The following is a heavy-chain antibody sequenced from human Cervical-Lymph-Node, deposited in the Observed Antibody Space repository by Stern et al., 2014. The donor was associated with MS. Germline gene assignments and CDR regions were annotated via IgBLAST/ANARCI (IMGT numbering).Heavy chain of an antibody. V-gene: IGHV3-74*01. CDR3: ARDVQGDGNYNLEQ. D-gene: IGHD1-1*01. CDR2: MNNDGSTT. CDR1: GFTLSRYW. J-gene: IGHJ4*02. Sequence: EVQLVESGGGLVQPGESLRLSCAASGFTLSRYWMHWVRQAPGKGLVWISRMNNDGSTTNYADSVKGRFPISRDNAKNMAYLQLNSLRVDDAGVYFCARDVQGDGNYNLEQWGQGTLVTVSS.